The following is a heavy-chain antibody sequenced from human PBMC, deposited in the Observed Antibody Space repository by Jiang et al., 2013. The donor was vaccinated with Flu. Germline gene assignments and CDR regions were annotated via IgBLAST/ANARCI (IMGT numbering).Heavy chain of an antibody. D-gene: IGHD4-11*01. Sequence: IYHSGSTYYNSSLESRVTISVDTSKNQFSLRLTSVTAADTAVYYCARTVTTRGLAFDYWGQGTLVTVSS. J-gene: IGHJ4*02. V-gene: IGHV4-30-2*01. CDR2: IYHSGST. CDR3: ARTVTTRGLAFDY.